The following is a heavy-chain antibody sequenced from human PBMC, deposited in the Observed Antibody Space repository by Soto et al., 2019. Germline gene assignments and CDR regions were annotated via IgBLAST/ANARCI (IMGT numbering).Heavy chain of an antibody. CDR2: IKSKTDGGTT. J-gene: IGHJ4*02. D-gene: IGHD5-18*01. CDR1: GFTFSNAW. CDR3: TTVVLGAAMAADTNHDY. Sequence: GGFLRLSCAASGFTFSNAWMNWVRQAPGKGLEWVGRIKSKTDGGTTDYAAPVKGRFTISRDDSKNTLYLQMNSLKTEDTAVYYCTTVVLGAAMAADTNHDYWGQGTLVTVSS. V-gene: IGHV3-15*07.